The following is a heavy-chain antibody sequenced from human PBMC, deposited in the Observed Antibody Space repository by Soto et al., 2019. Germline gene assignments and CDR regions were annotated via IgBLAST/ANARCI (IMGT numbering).Heavy chain of an antibody. CDR3: ARQTEIEGYFYYMDV. V-gene: IGHV4-59*01. D-gene: IGHD2-21*01. CDR2: VYYSGST. Sequence: QVQLQESGPGLVRPSETLSLTCTVSGGSISSYYWTWIRQPPGMGLEWIGYVYYSGSTNYNPSLKSRVTISVDTSKNQFSLKLSSVSAADTAVYYCARQTEIEGYFYYMDVWGKGTTVTVSS. J-gene: IGHJ6*03. CDR1: GGSISSYY.